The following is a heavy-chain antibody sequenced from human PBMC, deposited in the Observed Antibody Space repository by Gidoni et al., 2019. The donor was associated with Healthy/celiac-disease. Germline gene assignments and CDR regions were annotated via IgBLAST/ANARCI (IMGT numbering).Heavy chain of an antibody. CDR2: IYYSGST. Sequence: QLQLQESGPGLVKPSATLSLTCTVSGGSISSSSYYWGWIRQPPGQGLEWIGSIYYSGSTYYNPSLKSRVTISVDTSKNQFSLKLSSVTAADTAVYYCARGDVLLWFGELFPFDYWGQGTLVTVSS. CDR1: GGSISSSSYY. J-gene: IGHJ4*02. D-gene: IGHD3-10*01. V-gene: IGHV4-39*01. CDR3: ARGDVLLWFGELFPFDY.